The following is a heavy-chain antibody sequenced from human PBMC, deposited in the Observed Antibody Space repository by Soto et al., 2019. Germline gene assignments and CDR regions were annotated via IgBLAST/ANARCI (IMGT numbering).Heavy chain of an antibody. D-gene: IGHD3-3*01. CDR2: INPNSGGT. CDR1: GYTFTGYY. J-gene: IGHJ6*02. Sequence: ASVKVSCKASGYTFTGYYMHWVRQAPGQGLEWMGWINPNSGGTNYAQKFQGWVTMTRDTSISTAYMELSRLRSDDTAVYYCARAGDYDFWSGYPYYYYYYGMDVWGQGPTVTVSS. CDR3: ARAGDYDFWSGYPYYYYYYGMDV. V-gene: IGHV1-2*04.